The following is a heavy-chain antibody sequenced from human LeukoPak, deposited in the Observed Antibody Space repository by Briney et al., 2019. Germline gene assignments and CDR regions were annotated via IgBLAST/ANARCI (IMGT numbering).Heavy chain of an antibody. CDR3: ARSTSSEYDIYHFDY. CDR1: GITFISAW. D-gene: IGHD3-9*01. V-gene: IGHV3-33*08. Sequence: PGGSLRLSCAASGITFISAWMNWVRQAPGKGLEWVAVIWYDGNNKYYADSVKGRFTISRDNSKNTLYLQMNSLRAEDTAVYYCARSTSSEYDIYHFDYWGQGTLVTVSS. CDR2: IWYDGNNK. J-gene: IGHJ4*02.